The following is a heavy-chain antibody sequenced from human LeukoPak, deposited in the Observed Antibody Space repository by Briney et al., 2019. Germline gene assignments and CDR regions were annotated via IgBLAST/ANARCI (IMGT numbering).Heavy chain of an antibody. D-gene: IGHD3-3*01. Sequence: GGSLRLSYGAYGFTFSSYWIHWVRQAPGKGLVWVSHINSDGTDTNYADSVKGRFTISRDNDKNTLYLQMNGLRAEDTAVYYCARHSNYDLFAFQIWGQGTMVTVAS. CDR1: GFTFSSYW. CDR2: INSDGTDT. V-gene: IGHV3-74*01. CDR3: ARHSNYDLFAFQI. J-gene: IGHJ3*02.